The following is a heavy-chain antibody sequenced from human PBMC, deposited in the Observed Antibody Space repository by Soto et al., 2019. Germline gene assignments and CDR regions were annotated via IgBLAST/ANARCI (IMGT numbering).Heavy chain of an antibody. CDR1: GGSIIGSY. CDR2: VYYTGST. Sequence: SETLSLTCSFSGGSIIGSYWSWIRQSPGKGLEWLGYVYYTGSTNYSPSLRSQVSISVDTSKNEFSLRLSSVTAADTAVYFCARSVADTVAKIALWGQGTHVTV. D-gene: IGHD2-21*01. V-gene: IGHV4-59*01. CDR3: ARSVADTVAKIAL. J-gene: IGHJ1*01.